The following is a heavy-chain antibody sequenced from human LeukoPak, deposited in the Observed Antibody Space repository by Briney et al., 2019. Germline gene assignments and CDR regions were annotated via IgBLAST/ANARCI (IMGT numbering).Heavy chain of an antibody. D-gene: IGHD1-26*01. CDR2: INHSGST. CDR3: ARRGGSYYPDH. V-gene: IGHV4-34*01. CDR1: GGSFSAYY. J-gene: IGHJ4*02. Sequence: SETLSLTCAVYGGSFSAYYWSWIRQPPGKGLEWIGEINHSGSTNYNPSLKSRVTISVDTSKNQFSLKLSSVTAADTAVYYCARRGGSYYPDHWGQGTLVTVSS.